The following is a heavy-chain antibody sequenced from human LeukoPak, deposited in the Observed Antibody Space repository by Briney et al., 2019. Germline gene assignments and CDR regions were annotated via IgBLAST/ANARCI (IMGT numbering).Heavy chain of an antibody. CDR1: GFTFSSYA. CDR3: AKDDAWGRFQD. V-gene: IGHV3-23*01. J-gene: IGHJ1*01. D-gene: IGHD3-16*01. Sequence: GGSLRLSCAASGFTFSSYAMSWVRQAPGKVLEWLSAISGSGGSTYYADSVKGRFTISRDNSKNTLYLQVNSLRAEDTAVYYCAKDDAWGRFQDWGQGILVTVSS. CDR2: ISGSGGST.